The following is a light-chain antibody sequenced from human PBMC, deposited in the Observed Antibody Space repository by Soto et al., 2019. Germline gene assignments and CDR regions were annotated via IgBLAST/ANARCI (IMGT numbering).Light chain of an antibody. CDR2: DND. J-gene: IGLJ2*01. CDR3: GSWDSSLSAVV. V-gene: IGLV1-51*01. CDR1: SSNIGNNY. Sequence: QSVLTQPPSVSAAPGQKVTISCSGSSSNIGNNYVSWYQQLPGTAPKLLTYDNDKRPSGIPDRFSGSKSGASATLAITGLQTGDEADYYGGSWDSSLSAVVFGGGTKLTVL.